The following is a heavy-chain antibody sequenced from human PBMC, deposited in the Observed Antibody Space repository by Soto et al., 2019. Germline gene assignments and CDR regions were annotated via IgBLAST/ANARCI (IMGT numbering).Heavy chain of an antibody. D-gene: IGHD5-12*01. CDR2: ISGIGGST. Sequence: EVQLLESGGGLVQPGGSLRLSCAASGFTFSSYAMSWVRQAPGKGLEWVSGISGIGGSTYYADSVKGRFTISRDNSKNTLYLQMNSLRAEDTAVYYYAKSGTVATVNDSFDYWGQGILVTVSS. J-gene: IGHJ4*02. CDR3: AKSGTVATVNDSFDY. CDR1: GFTFSSYA. V-gene: IGHV3-23*01.